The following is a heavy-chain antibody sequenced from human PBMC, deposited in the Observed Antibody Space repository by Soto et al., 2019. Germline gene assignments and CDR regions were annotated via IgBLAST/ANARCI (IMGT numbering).Heavy chain of an antibody. J-gene: IGHJ3*02. CDR3: ARASASGWYGGAFDI. CDR1: GYTFTGYY. V-gene: IGHV1-2*04. Sequence: ASVKVSCKASGYTFTGYYMHWVRQAPGQGLEWMGWINPNSGGTNYAQKFQGWVTMTRDTSISTAYMELSRLGSDDTAVYYCARASASGWYGGAFDIWGQGTMVTVSS. CDR2: INPNSGGT. D-gene: IGHD6-19*01.